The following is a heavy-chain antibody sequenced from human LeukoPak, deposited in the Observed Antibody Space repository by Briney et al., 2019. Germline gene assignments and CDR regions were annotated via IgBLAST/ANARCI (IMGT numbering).Heavy chain of an antibody. D-gene: IGHD1-1*01. CDR1: GYTLTELS. CDR2: FDPEDGET. CDR3: ARRERYTLFLQN. J-gene: IGHJ1*01. Sequence: ASVKVSCKVSGYTLTELSMHWVRQAPGKGLEWMGGFDPEDGETIYAQKFQGRVTMTEDTSTDTAYMELSSLRSEDTAVYFCARRERYTLFLQNWGQGTLVTVSS. V-gene: IGHV1-24*01.